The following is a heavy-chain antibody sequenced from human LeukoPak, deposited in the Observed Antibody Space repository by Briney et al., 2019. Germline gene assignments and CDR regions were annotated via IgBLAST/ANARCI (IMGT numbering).Heavy chain of an antibody. CDR1: GYPISRGYY. V-gene: IGHV4-38-2*02. J-gene: IGHJ4*02. CDR2: LSHDDNYS. Sequence: PSETLSLTCSVSGYPISRGYYWGWVRRVPGKGLEWIGSLSHDDNYSYQHPSLKSRVTMSVDTSKNQFSQKLRSVTAADTAIYYCVRGEVGDFDNWGQGTLVIVSS. CDR3: VRGEVGDFDN. D-gene: IGHD1-26*01.